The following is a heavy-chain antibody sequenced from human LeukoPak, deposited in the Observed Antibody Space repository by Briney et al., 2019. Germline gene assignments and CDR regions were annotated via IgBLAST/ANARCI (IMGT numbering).Heavy chain of an antibody. D-gene: IGHD2-2*01. J-gene: IGHJ4*02. Sequence: PSETLSLTCAVYRGSFSGYYWSWIRQPPGKGLEWIGEVNHSGSTNFHPSLRSRVTISVDTSKNQFSLMPNSVTAAATAVYYCARGLSSTPPGGYWGQGTLVTVSS. V-gene: IGHV4-34*01. CDR3: ARGLSSTPPGGY. CDR1: RGSFSGYY. CDR2: VNHSGST.